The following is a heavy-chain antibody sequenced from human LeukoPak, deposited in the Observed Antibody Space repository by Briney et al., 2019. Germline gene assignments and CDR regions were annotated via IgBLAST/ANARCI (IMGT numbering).Heavy chain of an antibody. D-gene: IGHD2-15*01. J-gene: IGHJ4*02. CDR3: ARQDGEGGIDY. CDR2: VFPGEPDI. V-gene: IGHV5-51*01. CDR1: GYSFSNYW. Sequence: GESLKISCKASGYSFSNYWIGWVRQMPGKGLEWMGIVFPGEPDIKYSPSFQGRVTISADKSISTAYLQWSSLKASDTAMYYCARQDGEGGIDYWGQGTLVTVSS.